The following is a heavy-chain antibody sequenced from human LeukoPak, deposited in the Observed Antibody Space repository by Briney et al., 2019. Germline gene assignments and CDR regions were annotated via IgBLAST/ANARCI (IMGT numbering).Heavy chain of an antibody. Sequence: ASVKVSCKVSGYTLTELSMHWVRQAPGKGLEWMGGFDPEDGETIYAQKFQGRVTMTEDTSTDTAYMELSSLRSEDTAVYYCATVTYGGSYYDSSGYFLDYWGQETLVTVSS. D-gene: IGHD3-22*01. CDR2: FDPEDGET. CDR3: ATVTYGGSYYDSSGYFLDY. J-gene: IGHJ4*02. CDR1: GYTLTELS. V-gene: IGHV1-24*01.